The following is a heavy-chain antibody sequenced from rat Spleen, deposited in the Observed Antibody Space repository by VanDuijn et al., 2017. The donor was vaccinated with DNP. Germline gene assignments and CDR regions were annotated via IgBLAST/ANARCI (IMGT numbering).Heavy chain of an antibody. CDR3: ARGFNYGSYGWFAY. V-gene: IGHV2-32*01. D-gene: IGHD1-3*01. J-gene: IGHJ3*01. CDR2: MLSDGDT. Sequence: QVQLKESGPGLVQPSQTLSLVCTVSGFSLDNYHVHWVRQPSGEGLEWMGVMLSDGDTSYNSTLRSRLSISRDTSKSQVFLKMNSVQTEDTAMYFCARGFNYGSYGWFAYWGQGTLVTVSS. CDR1: GFSLDNYH.